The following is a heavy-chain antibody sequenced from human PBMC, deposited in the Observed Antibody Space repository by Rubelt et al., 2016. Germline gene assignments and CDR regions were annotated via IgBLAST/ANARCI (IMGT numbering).Heavy chain of an antibody. Sequence: QVQLQESGPGLVKPSETLSLTCTVSGGSISSYYWSWIRQPAGKGLEWIGRINSRGNNYYNPSLKNRVTMSVDTSKNQFSLMLSAWTAAATAGYYGAGDYAHAWFDSGGQGTLVTVAS. D-gene: IGHD4-17*01. CDR3: AGDYAHAWFDS. CDR1: GGSISSYY. J-gene: IGHJ5*01. V-gene: IGHV4-4*07. CDR2: INSRGNN.